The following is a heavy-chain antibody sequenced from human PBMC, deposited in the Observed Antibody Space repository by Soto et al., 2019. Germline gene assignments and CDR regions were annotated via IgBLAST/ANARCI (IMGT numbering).Heavy chain of an antibody. CDR3: AKPEEVVRGFDF. V-gene: IGHV3-23*01. J-gene: IGHJ4*02. CDR2: ISGTGGAA. Sequence: GGSLRLSCAASGFTFGHSAMSWVRQAPGKGLEWVAAISGTGGAAYYADSVKGRFTISRDNSRNTLFLQMNSLRVDDTAIYHCAKPEEVVRGFDFWDPGTFVTGS. D-gene: IGHD3-10*01. CDR1: GFTFGHSA.